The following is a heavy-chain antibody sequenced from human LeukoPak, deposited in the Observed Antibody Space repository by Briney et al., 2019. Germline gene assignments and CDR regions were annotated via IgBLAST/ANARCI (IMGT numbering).Heavy chain of an antibody. V-gene: IGHV1-2*06. J-gene: IGHJ4*02. CDR1: GYTFTDYY. CDR3: ARGWSRGIAAAGTSY. Sequence: ASVKVSCKASGYTFTDYYMHWVRQAPGQGLEWMGRINPNSGGTNYEQMFQGRVTMTRDKSISTPYMELSRLRADDTALYYWARGWSRGIAAAGTSYWGQGTLVTVSS. D-gene: IGHD6-13*01. CDR2: INPNSGGT.